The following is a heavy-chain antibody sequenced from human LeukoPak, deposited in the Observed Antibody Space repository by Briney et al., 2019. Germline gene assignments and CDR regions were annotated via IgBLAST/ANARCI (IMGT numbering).Heavy chain of an antibody. D-gene: IGHD3-22*01. CDR3: ASPLDSGGSFDI. Sequence: GGSLRLSCAASGFTFSSYGMHWVRQAPGKGLEWVAVISYDGGNKYYADSVKGRFTISRDTSKNTLYLQMNSLRAEDTAVYYCASPLDSGGSFDIWRQGTMVTVPS. CDR1: GFTFSSYG. J-gene: IGHJ3*02. CDR2: ISYDGGNK. V-gene: IGHV3-30*03.